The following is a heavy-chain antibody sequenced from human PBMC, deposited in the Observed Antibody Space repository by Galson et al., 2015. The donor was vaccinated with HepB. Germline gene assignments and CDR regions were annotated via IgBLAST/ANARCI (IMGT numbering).Heavy chain of an antibody. J-gene: IGHJ4*02. CDR3: VRNWDGQ. D-gene: IGHD7-27*01. CDR1: GFTFSLSW. CDR2: IKPDGTVR. Sequence: SLRLSCAASGFTFSLSWMSRVRQAPGKGLEWVANIKPDGTVRDYVDSVEGRFTVSRDNAKNSLYLQMNSLRAEDTAVYYCVRNWDGQRGQGTLVTVSS. V-gene: IGHV3-7*03.